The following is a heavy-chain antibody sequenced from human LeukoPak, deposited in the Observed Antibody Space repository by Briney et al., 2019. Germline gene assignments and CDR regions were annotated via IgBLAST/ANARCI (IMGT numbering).Heavy chain of an antibody. J-gene: IGHJ4*02. V-gene: IGHV1-18*01. Sequence: ASVKVSCKASGYTFTRYGITWVRQAPGQGLEWMGWIGAYSANTNYAQKFQGRVSLTADTSTSTAYMELTTLTSDDTAVYYCARGSSYTSSWHEDYWGQGTLVIVSS. CDR2: IGAYSANT. CDR1: GYTFTRYG. CDR3: ARGSSYTSSWHEDY. D-gene: IGHD6-13*01.